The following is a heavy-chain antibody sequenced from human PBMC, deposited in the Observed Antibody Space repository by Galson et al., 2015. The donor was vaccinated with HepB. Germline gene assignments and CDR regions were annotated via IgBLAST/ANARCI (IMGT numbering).Heavy chain of an antibody. Sequence: SVKVSCKASGYTFTSYYMHWVRQAPGQGLEWMGIINPSGGSTSYAQKFQGRVTMTRDTSTSTVYMELSSLRSEDTAVYYCAYSRITMIVEPFFDYWGQGTLVTVSS. D-gene: IGHD3-22*01. CDR1: GYTFTSYY. CDR2: INPSGGST. V-gene: IGHV1-46*03. CDR3: AYSRITMIVEPFFDY. J-gene: IGHJ4*02.